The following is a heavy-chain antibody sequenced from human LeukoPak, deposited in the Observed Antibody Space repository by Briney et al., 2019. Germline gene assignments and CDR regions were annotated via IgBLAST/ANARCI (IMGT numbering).Heavy chain of an antibody. V-gene: IGHV3-30-3*01. Sequence: PGGSLRLSCAASGFTFSSYAMHWVRQAPGKGLEWVAVISYDGSNKYYADSVKGRFTISRDNSKNTLYLQMNSLRAEDTAVYYCTRDPRLREFESWGQGTLVTVSS. CDR1: GFTFSSYA. D-gene: IGHD2-21*02. J-gene: IGHJ1*01. CDR3: TRDPRLREFES. CDR2: ISYDGSNK.